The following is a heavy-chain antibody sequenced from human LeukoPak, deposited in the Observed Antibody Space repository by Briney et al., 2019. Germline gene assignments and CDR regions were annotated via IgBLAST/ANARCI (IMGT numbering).Heavy chain of an antibody. J-gene: IGHJ5*02. V-gene: IGHV1-18*04. CDR1: GYTFTGYY. Sequence: GASVKVSCKASGYTFTGYYMHWVRQAPGQGLEWMGWISAYNGNTNYAQKLQGRVTMTTDTSTSTAYMELRSLRSDDTAVYYCAREVEFNWFDPWGQGTLVTVSS. D-gene: IGHD2-2*01. CDR2: ISAYNGNT. CDR3: AREVEFNWFDP.